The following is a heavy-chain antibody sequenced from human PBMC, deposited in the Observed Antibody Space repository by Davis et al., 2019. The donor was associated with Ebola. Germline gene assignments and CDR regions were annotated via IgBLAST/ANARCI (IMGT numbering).Heavy chain of an antibody. CDR2: ISSTSRTM. D-gene: IGHD1-26*01. CDR1: GFSASLYS. Sequence: PGGSLRLSCAFSGFSASLYSMNWVRQAPGKGLEWVSYISSTSRTMYYADSVKGRFTISRDNSKNMVYLQMSSLGTEDAAVYYCLVGAGAFDIWGQGTMVTVSS. V-gene: IGHV3-48*01. CDR3: LVGAGAFDI. J-gene: IGHJ3*02.